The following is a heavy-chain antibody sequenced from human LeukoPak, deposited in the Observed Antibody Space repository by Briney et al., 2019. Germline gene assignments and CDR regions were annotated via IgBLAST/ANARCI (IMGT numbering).Heavy chain of an antibody. CDR3: ARDPAYYYGSGSYFT. CDR2: LYTSGST. V-gene: IGHV4-61*09. Sequence: SQTLSLTCTVSGGSISSCSYYWSWIRPPAGKGLEWIGHLYTSGSTNHNPSLKSRVTISVDTSKNQFSLKLSSVTAADTAVYYCARDPAYYYGSGSYFTWGQGTLVTVSS. CDR1: GGSISSCSYY. D-gene: IGHD3-10*01. J-gene: IGHJ5*02.